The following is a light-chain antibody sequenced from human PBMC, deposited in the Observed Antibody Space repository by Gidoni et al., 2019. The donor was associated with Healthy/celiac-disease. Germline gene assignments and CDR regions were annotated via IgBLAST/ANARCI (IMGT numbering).Light chain of an antibody. CDR1: SGSIASNY. CDR3: QSYDSSNHVV. CDR2: EDN. V-gene: IGLV6-57*01. J-gene: IGLJ2*01. Sequence: NFMLTQPHSVSESPGKTVTISCTRSSGSIASNYVQWYQQRPGSSPPTVIYEDNKRPSGVPDRFSGAIDSSSNSASLTISGLKTEDEADYYCQSYDSSNHVVVGGGTKLTVL.